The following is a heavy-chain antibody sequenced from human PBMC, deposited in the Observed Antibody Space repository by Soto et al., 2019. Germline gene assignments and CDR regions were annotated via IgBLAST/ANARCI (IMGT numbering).Heavy chain of an antibody. CDR1: GFIFSSYG. Sequence: QVQLVESGGGVVQPGRSLRLSCAASGFIFSSYGMHWVRQAPGKGLEWVAVISYEGSHTYYADSVKGRFTITRDNSKNTLYLQMNSLRTEDTAVYYCAKEVHCGGGSCSWSEGFDYWCQGTLLTVSS. D-gene: IGHD2-15*01. J-gene: IGHJ4*02. CDR3: AKEVHCGGGSCSWSEGFDY. CDR2: ISYEGSHT. V-gene: IGHV3-30*18.